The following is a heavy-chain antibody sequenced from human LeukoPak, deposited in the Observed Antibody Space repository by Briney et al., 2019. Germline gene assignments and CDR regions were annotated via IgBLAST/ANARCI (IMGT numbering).Heavy chain of an antibody. V-gene: IGHV1-69*13. CDR3: ARDLQRGLDYYYGMDV. Sequence: ASVKVSCKASGGPFSSYAISWVRQAPGQGLEWMGGVIPIFGTANYAQKFQGRVTITADESTSTAYMELSSLRSEDTAVYYCARDLQRGLDYYYGMDVWGKGTTVTVSS. CDR2: VIPIFGTA. J-gene: IGHJ6*04. D-gene: IGHD6-25*01. CDR1: GGPFSSYA.